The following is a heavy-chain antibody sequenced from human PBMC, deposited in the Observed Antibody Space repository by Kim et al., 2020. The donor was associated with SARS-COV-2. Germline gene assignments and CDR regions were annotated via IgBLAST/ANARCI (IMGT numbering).Heavy chain of an antibody. CDR2: ISSSSSYI. D-gene: IGHD5-12*01. V-gene: IGHV3-21*01. J-gene: IGHJ6*02. CDR3: ARGVERWLQLVYYGMDV. CDR1: GFTFSSYS. Sequence: GGSLRLSCAASGFTFSSYSMNWVRQAPGKGLEWVSSISSSSSYIYYADSVKGRFTISRDNAKNSLYLQMNSLRAEDTAVYYCARGVERWLQLVYYGMDVWGQRTTVTVSS.